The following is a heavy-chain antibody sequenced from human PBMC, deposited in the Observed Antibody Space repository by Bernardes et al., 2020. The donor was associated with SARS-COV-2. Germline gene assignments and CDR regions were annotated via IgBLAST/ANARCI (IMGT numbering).Heavy chain of an antibody. V-gene: IGHV3-74*01. J-gene: IGHJ6*02. CDR3: ARELEVRSAHHGMDV. CDR1: GFTLSNYC. D-gene: IGHD1-7*01. Sequence: GGSLRLSCAASGFTLSNYCMHWVRQVPEKGLVWVSRISSDGSSTTYADSVKGRYTISRDNAKNTLYLQMNSLRAEDAAVYYCARELEVRSAHHGMDVWGQGTTVTVSS. CDR2: ISSDGSST.